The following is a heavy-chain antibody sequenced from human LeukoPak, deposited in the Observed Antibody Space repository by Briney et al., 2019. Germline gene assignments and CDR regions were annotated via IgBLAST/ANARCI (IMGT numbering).Heavy chain of an antibody. CDR3: AKDRYSNYGNWFDP. CDR2: ISCSGGST. V-gene: IGHV3-23*01. J-gene: IGHJ5*02. Sequence: PGGSLRLSCAASGLTFSNYAKNWVRQAPGKALEWVSGISCSGGSTYYADSVKGRFTISRDNSKNTLYLQMISLRAEDTAVYHCAKDRYSNYGNWFDPWGQGTLVTVFS. D-gene: IGHD4-11*01. CDR1: GLTFSNYA.